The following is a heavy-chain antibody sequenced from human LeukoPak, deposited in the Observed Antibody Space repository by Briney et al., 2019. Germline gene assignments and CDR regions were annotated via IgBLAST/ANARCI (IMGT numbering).Heavy chain of an antibody. D-gene: IGHD3-10*01. CDR3: ARESNYHGSGTGWFDP. V-gene: IGHV4-4*07. Sequence: SETLSLTCIVSGGSINSYYWSWIRQPAGKGLEWIGRIYSSGSTNYNPSLKSRVTMSVDTSKNQFSLKLNSVTAADTAVYYCARESNYHGSGTGWFDPWGQGTLVAVSS. CDR2: IYSSGST. CDR1: GGSINSYY. J-gene: IGHJ5*02.